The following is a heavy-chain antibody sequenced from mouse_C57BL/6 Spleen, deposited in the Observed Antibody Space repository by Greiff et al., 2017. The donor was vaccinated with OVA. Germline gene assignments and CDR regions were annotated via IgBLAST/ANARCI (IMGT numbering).Heavy chain of an antibody. V-gene: IGHV1-55*01. CDR2: IYPGSGST. J-gene: IGHJ2*01. D-gene: IGHD1-1*01. Sequence: QVQLQQPGAELVKPGASVKMSCKASGYTFTSYWITWVKQRPGQGLEWIGDIYPGSGSTNYNEKFKSKATLTVDTSSSTAYMQLSSLTSEDSAVYYCANYYGSSGYFDYWGQGTTLTVSS. CDR3: ANYYGSSGYFDY. CDR1: GYTFTSYW.